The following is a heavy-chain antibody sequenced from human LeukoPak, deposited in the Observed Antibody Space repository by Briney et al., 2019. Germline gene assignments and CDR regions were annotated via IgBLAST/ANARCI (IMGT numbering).Heavy chain of an antibody. CDR3: AKKAGTTASFDY. V-gene: IGHV3-9*03. D-gene: IGHD1/OR15-1a*01. Sequence: GGSLRLSCAASGFTFDDYAMHWVRQAPGKGLEWVSGISWNSGSIGYADSVKGRFTISRDNAKNSLYLQMNSLRAEDMALYYCAKKAGTTASFDYRGQGTLVTVSS. CDR2: ISWNSGSI. J-gene: IGHJ4*02. CDR1: GFTFDDYA.